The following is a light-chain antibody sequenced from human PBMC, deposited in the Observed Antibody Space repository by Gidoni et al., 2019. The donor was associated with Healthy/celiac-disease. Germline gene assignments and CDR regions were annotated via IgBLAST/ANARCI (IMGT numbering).Light chain of an antibody. CDR1: QSVSSY. CDR2: DAS. V-gene: IGKV3-11*01. Sequence: EIVLTQSPATLSLSPGERATLSCRASQSVSSYLAWYKQKPGQAPRLLIYDASNRATGIPARFSGSGSGTDCTLTISSLEPEDFAVYYCQQRSNWPPYTFXQXTKLEIK. CDR3: QQRSNWPPYT. J-gene: IGKJ2*01.